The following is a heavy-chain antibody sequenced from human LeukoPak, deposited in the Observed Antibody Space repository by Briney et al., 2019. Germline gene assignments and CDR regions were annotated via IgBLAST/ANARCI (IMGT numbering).Heavy chain of an antibody. D-gene: IGHD6-19*01. CDR1: GFTFYDYG. V-gene: IGHV3-20*04. CDR2: INWNGGST. J-gene: IGHJ4*02. Sequence: GGSLRLSCAASGFTFYDYGMSWVRHAPGKGLEWVSGINWNGGSTGYTDSVKGRFTISRDTAKNSLYLQMNSLRAEDTALYYCARLSGPGSGWTTLDYWGQGTPVTVSS. CDR3: ARLSGPGSGWTTLDY.